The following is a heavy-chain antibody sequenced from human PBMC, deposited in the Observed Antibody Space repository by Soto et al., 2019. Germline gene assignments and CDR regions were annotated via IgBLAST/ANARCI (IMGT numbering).Heavy chain of an antibody. CDR2: ISWNSGSI. V-gene: IGHV3-9*01. CDR1: GFTFDDYA. CDR3: AKDNPPANLAGIAVAGTVESWFDP. Sequence: GGSLRLSCAASGFTFDDYAMHWVRQAPGKGLEWVSGISWNSGSIGYADSVKGRFTISRDNAKNSLYLQMNSLRAEDTALYYCAKDNPPANLAGIAVAGTVESWFDPWGQGTLVTVSS. D-gene: IGHD6-19*01. J-gene: IGHJ5*02.